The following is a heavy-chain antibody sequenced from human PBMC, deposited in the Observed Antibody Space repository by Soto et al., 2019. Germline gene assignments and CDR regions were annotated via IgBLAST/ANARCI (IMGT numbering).Heavy chain of an antibody. V-gene: IGHV1-69*12. CDR3: ARERDYGDYGPRGGYYYSGMDV. CDR1: GGTFSSYA. CDR2: IIPIFGTA. J-gene: IGHJ6*02. D-gene: IGHD4-17*01. Sequence: QVQLVQSGAEVKKPGSSVKVSCKASGGTFSSYAISWVRQAPGQGLEWMGGIIPIFGTANYAQKFQGRVTITADESTSTDYMELSSLRSEDTAVYYCARERDYGDYGPRGGYYYSGMDVWGQGTTVTVSS.